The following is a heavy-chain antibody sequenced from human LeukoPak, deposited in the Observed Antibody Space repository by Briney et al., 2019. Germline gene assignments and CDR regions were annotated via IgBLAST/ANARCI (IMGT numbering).Heavy chain of an antibody. Sequence: PGGSLRLSCAASGFPFSNYWMSWVRQAPGKGLEWVANIKHDGSGIYYADSVKDRFTISKDNAKNSLYLQMDSLRVEDTAVYFCARDNAVPAAGQDFWGQGTLVTVSS. CDR1: GFPFSNYW. CDR3: ARDNAVPAAGQDF. CDR2: IKHDGSGI. J-gene: IGHJ4*02. D-gene: IGHD6-13*01. V-gene: IGHV3-7*01.